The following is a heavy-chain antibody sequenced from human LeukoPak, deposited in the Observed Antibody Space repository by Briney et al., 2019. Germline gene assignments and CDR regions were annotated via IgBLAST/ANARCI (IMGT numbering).Heavy chain of an antibody. CDR3: ARGPWSYLDY. V-gene: IGHV1-46*01. Sequence: ASVKVSCKASGYTFTSCYMHWVRQAPGQGLEWMGIISPSGGSTTYAQMFQGRVTVTRDTSTSTVYMELYSLRSEDTAVYYCARGPWSYLDYWGQGTLVTVSS. CDR1: GYTFTSCY. CDR2: ISPSGGST. J-gene: IGHJ4*02. D-gene: IGHD3-3*01.